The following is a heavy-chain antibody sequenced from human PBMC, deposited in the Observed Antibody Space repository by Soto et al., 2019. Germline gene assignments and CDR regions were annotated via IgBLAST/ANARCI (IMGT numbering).Heavy chain of an antibody. CDR3: ARRSSSWYFDY. V-gene: IGHV3-23*01. CDR1: GFTFSSYA. D-gene: IGHD6-13*01. Sequence: EVQLLESGGGLVQPGGSLRLSCAASGFTFSSYAINWVRQAPGKGLEWVSVISGSDGSTYYADSVKVRFTISRDNSKNTLNLQMNSLRAEDTAVYYCARRSSSWYFDYWGQGTLVTVSS. CDR2: ISGSDGST. J-gene: IGHJ4*02.